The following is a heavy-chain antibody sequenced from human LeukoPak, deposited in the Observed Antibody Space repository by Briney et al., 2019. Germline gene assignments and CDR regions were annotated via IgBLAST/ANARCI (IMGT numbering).Heavy chain of an antibody. CDR2: IYTSGST. D-gene: IGHD3-9*01. CDR3: AGYDILTGYSLLEYFQH. Sequence: SETLSPTCTVSGGSISSYYWSWIRQPAGKGLEWIGRIYTSGSTNYNPSLKSRVTMSVDTSKNQFSLKLSSVTAADTAVYYCAGYDILTGYSLLEYFQHWGQGTLVTVSS. J-gene: IGHJ1*01. V-gene: IGHV4-4*07. CDR1: GGSISSYY.